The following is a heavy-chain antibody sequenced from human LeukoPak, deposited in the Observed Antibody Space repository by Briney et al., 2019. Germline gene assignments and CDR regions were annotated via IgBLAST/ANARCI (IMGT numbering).Heavy chain of an antibody. Sequence: ASVKVSCKASGYTFTGYYMHWVRQAPGQGLEWMGWINPNSGGTNYAQKFQGRVTMTRDTSISTAYMELSRLRSDDTAVYYCARDGGTTVTTWFYYYYYYYYMDVWGKGTTVTVSS. J-gene: IGHJ6*03. V-gene: IGHV1-2*02. CDR3: ARDGGTTVTTWFYYYYYYYYMDV. CDR1: GYTFTGYY. CDR2: INPNSGGT. D-gene: IGHD4-17*01.